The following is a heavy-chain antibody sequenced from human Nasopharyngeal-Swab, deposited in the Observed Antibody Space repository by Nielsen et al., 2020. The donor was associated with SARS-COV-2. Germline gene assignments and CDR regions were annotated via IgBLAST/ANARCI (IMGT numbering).Heavy chain of an antibody. D-gene: IGHD6-13*01. CDR3: AREWGSSWHY. Sequence: WIRQSPSRGLEWLGRTYYRFKWYNVSAVSVKSRITINPDTSKNQFSLQLNSVTLKDTAVYYCAREWGSSWHYWGQGTLVTVSS. J-gene: IGHJ4*02. CDR2: TYYRFKWYN. V-gene: IGHV6-1*01.